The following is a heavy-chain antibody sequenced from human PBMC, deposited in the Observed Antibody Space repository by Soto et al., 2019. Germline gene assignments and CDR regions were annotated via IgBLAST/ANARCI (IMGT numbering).Heavy chain of an antibody. D-gene: IGHD5-18*01. V-gene: IGHV3-48*03. J-gene: IGHJ4*02. Sequence: EVQLVESGGGLVQPGGSLRLSCAASGFTFSSYEMNWVRQAPGKGLEWVSYISSSGSTIYYADSVKGRFTISRDNAKNSLYLQMNSLSAEDTAVYYCAREGGYSYGQPFDYWGQGTLVTVSS. CDR3: AREGGYSYGQPFDY. CDR2: ISSSGSTI. CDR1: GFTFSSYE.